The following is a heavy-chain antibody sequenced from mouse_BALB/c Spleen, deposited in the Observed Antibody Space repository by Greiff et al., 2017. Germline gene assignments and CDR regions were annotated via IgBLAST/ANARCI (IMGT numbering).Heavy chain of an antibody. J-gene: IGHJ3*01. CDR3: ARYYDYDGPWFAY. V-gene: IGHV1-9*01. D-gene: IGHD2-4*01. CDR2: ILPGSGST. Sequence: VHLVESGAELMKPGASVKISCKATGYTFSSYWIEWVKQRPGHGLEWIGEILPGSGSTNYNEKFKGKATFTADTSSNTAYMQLSSLTSEDSAVYYCARYYDYDGPWFAYWGQGTLVTVSA. CDR1: GYTFSSYW.